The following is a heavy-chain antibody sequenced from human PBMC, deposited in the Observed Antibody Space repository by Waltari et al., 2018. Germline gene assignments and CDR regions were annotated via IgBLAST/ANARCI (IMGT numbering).Heavy chain of an antibody. CDR1: GSSFIDCY. CDR3: TRGGNSEFWSHRPFVDP. J-gene: IGHJ5*02. V-gene: IGHV4-34*01. CDR2: IRHPGST. Sequence: QVQLQQWGAGLLGRAENLSLTCAVYGSSFIDCYWGRIRQPRGKGLEWIGQIRHPGSTNSDPSLKSRVTISIDTPRSQFSLRLSSVTAADTALYFCTRGGNSEFWSHRPFVDPWGQGTLVTVSS. D-gene: IGHD3-3*01.